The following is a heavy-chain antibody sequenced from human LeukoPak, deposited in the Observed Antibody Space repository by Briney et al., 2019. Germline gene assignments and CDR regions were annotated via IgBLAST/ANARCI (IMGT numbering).Heavy chain of an antibody. D-gene: IGHD6-19*01. J-gene: IGHJ4*02. CDR3: ARITGYSSGWYGFDY. CDR2: ISANNGHT. V-gene: IGHV1-18*01. CDR1: GGTFSSYA. Sequence: ASVKVSCKASGGTFSSYAISWVRQAPGKGLEWMVWISANNGHTDYAPSLQDRVTVTTDTSASTAYMELSSLRSEDTAVYYCARITGYSSGWYGFDYWGQGTLVTVSS.